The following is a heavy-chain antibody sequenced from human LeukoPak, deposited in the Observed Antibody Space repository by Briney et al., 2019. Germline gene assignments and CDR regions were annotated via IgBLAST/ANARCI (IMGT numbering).Heavy chain of an antibody. CDR2: ISDDGRSK. Sequence: GGSLRLSCAASGFSFISYGMHWVRQAPGKGLDWVGVISDDGRSKDYADSVKGRFTISRDNSKDTLYLQMNSLRAEDTAVYYCAKRPSDYGDYVSYFDYWGRGTLVTVSS. J-gene: IGHJ4*02. CDR1: GFSFISYG. CDR3: AKRPSDYGDYVSYFDY. D-gene: IGHD4-17*01. V-gene: IGHV3-30*18.